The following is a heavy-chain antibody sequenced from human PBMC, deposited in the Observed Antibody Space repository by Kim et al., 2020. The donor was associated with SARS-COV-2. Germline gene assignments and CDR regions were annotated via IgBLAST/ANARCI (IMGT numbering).Heavy chain of an antibody. D-gene: IGHD3-22*01. V-gene: IGHV3-30*07. CDR3: ARDLPPDMIVVVKDYGMDV. Sequence: KGRVTITRDNSKNKLYLQMNSLRAEDTAVYYCARDLPPDMIVVVKDYGMDVWGQGTTVTVSS. J-gene: IGHJ6*02.